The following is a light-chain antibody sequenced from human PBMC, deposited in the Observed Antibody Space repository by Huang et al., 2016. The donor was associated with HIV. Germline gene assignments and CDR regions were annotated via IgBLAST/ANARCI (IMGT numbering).Light chain of an antibody. CDR3: QQVANYPFT. Sequence: IQLTQFPSSLSASVGDRVTLTCRASQDINNFLAWFQRKPGKVPELLIYSASTLQSGFPQRFSGSGSGTNFTLIISSLQAEDFAVYYCQQVANYPFTFGQGTNVDVK. V-gene: IGKV1-9*01. CDR1: QDINNF. J-gene: IGKJ3*01. CDR2: SAS.